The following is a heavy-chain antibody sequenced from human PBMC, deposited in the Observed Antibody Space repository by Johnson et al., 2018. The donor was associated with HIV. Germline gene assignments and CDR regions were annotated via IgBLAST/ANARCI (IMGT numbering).Heavy chain of an antibody. CDR1: GFTFSSYG. CDR3: ARGIVGAEEGAFDI. D-gene: IGHD1-26*01. CDR2: IRYDGNSK. Sequence: QVQLVESGGGVVQPGGSLRLSCAASGFTFSSYGMHWVRQAPGKGLEWVAFIRYDGNSKYYADSVKGRFSVSRDNSKNTLYLQMNSLRAEDTAVYYCARGIVGAEEGAFDIWGQGTLVTVSS. V-gene: IGHV3-30*02. J-gene: IGHJ3*02.